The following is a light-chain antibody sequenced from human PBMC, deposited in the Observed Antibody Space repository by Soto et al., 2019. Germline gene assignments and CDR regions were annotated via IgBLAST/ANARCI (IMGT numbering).Light chain of an antibody. V-gene: IGLV7-43*01. CDR3: LLYYGGAHV. CDR1: TGAVTGDYY. J-gene: IGLJ1*01. CDR2: DTS. Sequence: QAVVTQEPSLTVSPGGTVTLTCASSTGAVTGDYYPNWFQQKPGQAPRALIYDTSNKHSWTPARFSGSLLGGKAALTLSGVQPEDEAEYYCLLYYGGAHVFGTGTKLTVL.